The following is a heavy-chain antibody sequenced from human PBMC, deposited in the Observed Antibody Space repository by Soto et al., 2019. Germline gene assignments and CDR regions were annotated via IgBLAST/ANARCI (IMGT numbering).Heavy chain of an antibody. CDR1: GYTFTSYG. J-gene: IGHJ3*02. CDR3: ASRERFGGLFPFDN. V-gene: IGHV1-18*01. CDR2: ISAYNGNT. D-gene: IGHD3-10*01. Sequence: ASVKVSCKASGYTFTSYGISWVRQAPGQGLEWMGWISAYNGNTNYAQKLQGRVTMTTDTSTSTAYMELRSLRSDDTAVYYCASRERFGGLFPFDNWGQGTMVTVSS.